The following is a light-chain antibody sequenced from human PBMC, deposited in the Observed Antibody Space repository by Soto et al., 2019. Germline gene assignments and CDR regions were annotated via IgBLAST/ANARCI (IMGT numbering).Light chain of an antibody. CDR3: CSYAGSYTVV. V-gene: IGLV2-11*01. CDR2: DVS. J-gene: IGLJ2*01. Sequence: QSVLTQPRSVSGSPGQSVTISCTGTSSDVGGYNYVSWYQQHPDKAPKLMIYDVSKRPSGVPDRFSGSKSGNTASLTISGLQAADEADYYCCSYAGSYTVVFGGGTKLTVL. CDR1: SSDVGGYNY.